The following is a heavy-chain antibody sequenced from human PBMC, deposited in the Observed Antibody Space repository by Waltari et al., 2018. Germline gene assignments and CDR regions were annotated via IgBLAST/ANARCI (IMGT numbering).Heavy chain of an antibody. CDR3: ARHRRGSNGIDY. V-gene: IGHV4-34*01. D-gene: IGHD7-27*01. J-gene: IGHJ4*02. CDR2: TDHRGAT. Sequence: QVQLQQWGEGLLKPSETLSLTCGYYGESFNNYYWIWVRQPPGKGLEWIGETDHRGATKYNPSLASRVTISLDTSKSQFSLSLRSVIAADAAMYYCARHRRGSNGIDYWGQGTLVTVSS. CDR1: GESFNNYY.